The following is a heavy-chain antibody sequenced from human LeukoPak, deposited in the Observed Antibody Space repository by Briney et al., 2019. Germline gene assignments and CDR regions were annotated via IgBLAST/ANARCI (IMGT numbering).Heavy chain of an antibody. J-gene: IGHJ3*02. Sequence: GGSLRLSCAASGFTFSSYAMSWVRQAPGKGLEWVSVISGSGGSTYYADSVKGRFTISRDNSKNTLYLQMNSLRAEGTAVYYCAKDRDSSSWYDAFDIWGQGTMVTVSS. CDR1: GFTFSSYA. D-gene: IGHD6-13*01. CDR2: ISGSGGST. V-gene: IGHV3-23*01. CDR3: AKDRDSSSWYDAFDI.